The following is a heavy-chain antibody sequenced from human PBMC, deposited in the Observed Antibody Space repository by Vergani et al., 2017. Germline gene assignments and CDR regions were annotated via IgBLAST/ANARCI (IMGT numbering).Heavy chain of an antibody. J-gene: IGHJ3*02. CDR3: AKGSRRGYSYVDAFDI. V-gene: IGHV3-33*06. Sequence: VQLVESGGGLVQPGGSLRLSCAASGFTFSSYSMNWVRQAPGKGLEWVAVIWYEGSNKYYADSVKGRFTISRDNSKNTLYLQMNSLRAEDTAVYYCAKGSRRGYSYVDAFDIWGQGTMVTVSS. CDR2: IWYEGSNK. CDR1: GFTFSSYS. D-gene: IGHD5-18*01.